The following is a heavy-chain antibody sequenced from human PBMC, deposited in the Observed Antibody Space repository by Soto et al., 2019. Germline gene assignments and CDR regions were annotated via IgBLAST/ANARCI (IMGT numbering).Heavy chain of an antibody. Sequence: SETLSLTCIVSGVSISNTNYFWGWVRQPPGKGLEWIGYIHHSGVKYYSPSLQSRVTVSLDTSKNQFSLTLSSVTAADTAVYYCVRAKYYDFWRIDYWGQGTLVTVSS. CDR1: GVSISNTNYF. V-gene: IGHV4-30-4*08. J-gene: IGHJ4*02. D-gene: IGHD3-3*01. CDR2: IHHSGVK. CDR3: VRAKYYDFWRIDY.